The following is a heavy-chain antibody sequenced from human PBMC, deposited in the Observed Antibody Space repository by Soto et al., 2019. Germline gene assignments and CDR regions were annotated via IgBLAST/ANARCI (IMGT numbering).Heavy chain of an antibody. CDR1: GGTFSSYA. CDR2: IIPIFGTA. CDR3: ATIVGATTDGTFDY. Sequence: SVKVSCKASGGTFSSYAISWVRQAPGQGLEWMGGIIPIFGTANYAQKFQGRVTITADESTSTAYMELSSLRSEDTAVYYCATIVGATTDGTFDYWGQGTLVTVSS. D-gene: IGHD1-26*01. V-gene: IGHV1-69*13. J-gene: IGHJ4*02.